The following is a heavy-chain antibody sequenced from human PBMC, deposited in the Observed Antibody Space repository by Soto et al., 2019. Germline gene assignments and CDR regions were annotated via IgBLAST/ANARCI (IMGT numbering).Heavy chain of an antibody. D-gene: IGHD3-10*01. CDR1: GFTVGNNY. V-gene: IGHV3-53*01. Sequence: EVQLVESGGGLIQPGGSLKLSCAASGFTVGNNYMSWVRQAPGKGLEWVSLIYSTGTTKYADSVKGRFTVSRDNAKNTLDLQMNILRAEDTAVYYCAKDGRGSGSHYNSFGYWGQRTLVTVSS. J-gene: IGHJ4*02. CDR3: AKDGRGSGSHYNSFGY. CDR2: IYSTGTT.